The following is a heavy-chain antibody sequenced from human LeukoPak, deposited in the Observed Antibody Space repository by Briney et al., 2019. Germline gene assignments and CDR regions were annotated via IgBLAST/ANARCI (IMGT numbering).Heavy chain of an antibody. CDR2: IYSTGST. D-gene: IGHD3-10*01. CDR3: AGTKAGYGEGY. J-gene: IGHJ4*02. V-gene: IGHV4-61*02. Sequence: PSETLSLTCTVSSGGSISSESYYWSWVRQPAGKGLEWIGRIYSTGSTKYNPSLKSRVTISLDKSKNEFSLKLSSVTAADTAVYYCAGTKAGYGEGYWGQGTLVTVSS. CDR1: GGSISSESYY.